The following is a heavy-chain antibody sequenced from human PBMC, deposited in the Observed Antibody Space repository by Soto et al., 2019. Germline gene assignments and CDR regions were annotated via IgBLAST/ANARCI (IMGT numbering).Heavy chain of an antibody. Sequence: GGSLRLSCAASGFTFSSYWMSWVRQAPGKGLEWVANIKQDGSEKYYVDSVKGRFTISRDNAKNSLYLQMNSLRAEDTAVYYCAKSLVATIRGSAFDIWGQGTMVTVSS. V-gene: IGHV3-7*03. D-gene: IGHD5-12*01. CDR2: IKQDGSEK. CDR1: GFTFSSYW. J-gene: IGHJ3*02. CDR3: AKSLVATIRGSAFDI.